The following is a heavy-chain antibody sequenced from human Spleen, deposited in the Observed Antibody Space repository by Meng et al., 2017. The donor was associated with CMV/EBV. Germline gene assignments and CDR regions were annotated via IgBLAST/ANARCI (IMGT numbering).Heavy chain of an antibody. CDR1: FSRYD. J-gene: IGHJ4*02. V-gene: IGHV3-13*01. Sequence: FSRYDMHWVRQPRGEGLEWVSAIGTAGDTYYPGSVKGRFTISRENAKNSLYLQMNSLRAGDTAVYYCARATYSSSWYQKKTQYYFDYWGQGTLVTVSS. CDR2: IGTAGDT. CDR3: ARATYSSSWYQKKTQYYFDY. D-gene: IGHD6-13*01.